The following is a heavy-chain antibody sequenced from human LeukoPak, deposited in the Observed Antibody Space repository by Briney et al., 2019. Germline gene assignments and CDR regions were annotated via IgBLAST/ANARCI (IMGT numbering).Heavy chain of an antibody. Sequence: PGGSLRLSCAASGFTFDDYAMHWVRQAPGKGLEWVSGISWNSGSIGYADSVKGRFTISRDNAKNSLYLQMNSLRPEDTALYYCAKDLVRGVLDAFDKWGQGTMVIVSS. V-gene: IGHV3-9*01. D-gene: IGHD3-10*01. CDR3: AKDLVRGVLDAFDK. CDR1: GFTFDDYA. CDR2: ISWNSGSI. J-gene: IGHJ3*02.